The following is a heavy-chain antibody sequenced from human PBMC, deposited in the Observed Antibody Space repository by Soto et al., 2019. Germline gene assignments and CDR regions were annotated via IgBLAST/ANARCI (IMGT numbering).Heavy chain of an antibody. CDR2: IYYSGST. D-gene: IGHD3-9*01. V-gene: IGHV4-31*03. CDR3: AIGVRDILTGYDPPQAAFDY. J-gene: IGHJ4*02. Sequence: SETLSLTCTVSGGSISSGGYYWSWIRQHPGKGLEWIGYIYYSGSTYYNPSLKSRVTISVDTSKNQFSLKLSSVTAADTAVYYCAIGVRDILTGYDPPQAAFDYWGQGTLVTVSS. CDR1: GGSISSGGYY.